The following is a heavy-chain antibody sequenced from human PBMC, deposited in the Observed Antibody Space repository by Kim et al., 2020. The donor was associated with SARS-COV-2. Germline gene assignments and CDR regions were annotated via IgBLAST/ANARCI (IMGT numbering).Heavy chain of an antibody. J-gene: IGHJ6*02. D-gene: IGHD3-10*01. CDR3: ARGGSGRNYYYGMDV. Sequence: ASVKVSCKASGYTFTGYYMHWVRQAPGQGLEWMGWINPNSGGTNYAQKFQGWVTMTRDTSISTAYMELSRLRSDDTAVYYCARGGSGRNYYYGMDVWGQGTTVTVSS. CDR2: INPNSGGT. CDR1: GYTFTGYY. V-gene: IGHV1-2*04.